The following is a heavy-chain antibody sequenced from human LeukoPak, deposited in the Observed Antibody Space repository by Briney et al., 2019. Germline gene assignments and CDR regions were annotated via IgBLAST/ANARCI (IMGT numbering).Heavy chain of an antibody. CDR3: AKADMGAFDI. Sequence: GSLRLSCAASGFTFSTYGMHWVRQAPGRGLDWVALIWYDGSNTYYADSVKGRFTISRDNSKNTLYLQMNSLRAEDTAVYYCAKADMGAFDIWGQGTMVTVSS. V-gene: IGHV3-30*02. CDR1: GFTFSTYG. J-gene: IGHJ3*02. CDR2: IWYDGSNT. D-gene: IGHD2-15*01.